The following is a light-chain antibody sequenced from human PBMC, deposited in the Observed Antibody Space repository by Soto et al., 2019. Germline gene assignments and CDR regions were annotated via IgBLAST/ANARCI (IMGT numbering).Light chain of an antibody. CDR2: EVL. Sequence: QSALTQPASVSGSPGQSITISCTGTSSDVGGYNFVSWYQQHPGNAPKLIIHEVLNRPSGVSSRFSGPKSGNTASLTISGLQAEDDAVYYCCSHSASSHWVFGGGTKLTVL. CDR3: CSHSASSHWV. J-gene: IGLJ3*02. CDR1: SSDVGGYNF. V-gene: IGLV2-14*03.